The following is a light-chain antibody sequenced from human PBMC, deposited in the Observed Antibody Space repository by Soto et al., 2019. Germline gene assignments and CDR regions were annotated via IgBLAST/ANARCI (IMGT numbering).Light chain of an antibody. CDR2: GAS. Sequence: EIVLSQSPGTLSLSPGERVTLSCRASQSVSNSHLAWHQQKPGQAPRLLIYGASSRATGTPDRFSGSGCGTAFTLTISRLEPEDCAVYYCQQYGSSPYSLGHGTKLEIK. CDR1: QSVSNSH. V-gene: IGKV3-20*01. CDR3: QQYGSSPYS. J-gene: IGKJ2*03.